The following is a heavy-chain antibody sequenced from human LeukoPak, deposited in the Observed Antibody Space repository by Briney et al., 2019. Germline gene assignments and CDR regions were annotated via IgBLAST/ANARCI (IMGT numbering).Heavy chain of an antibody. Sequence: PGGSLRLFCAASGVTFSGYSMNWVRQAPGKGLEWVSAITATSLHIYYADSVKGRFTISRDNAKNSLYLQMNSLRVEDTALYYCARVRSVGGNPHAFNIWGQGTMVTVSS. V-gene: IGHV3-21*01. CDR1: GVTFSGYS. CDR2: ITATSLHI. D-gene: IGHD4-23*01. J-gene: IGHJ3*02. CDR3: ARVRSVGGNPHAFNI.